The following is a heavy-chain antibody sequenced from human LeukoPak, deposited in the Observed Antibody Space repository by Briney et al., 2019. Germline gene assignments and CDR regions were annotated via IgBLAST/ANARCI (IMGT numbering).Heavy chain of an antibody. D-gene: IGHD2-2*01. CDR3: ASVGGGVRYCSSTSCYPTHRTYYFDY. V-gene: IGHV4-34*01. Sequence: PSETLSLTCAVYGGSFSGYYWSWIRQPPGKGLEWIGEINHSGSTNYNPSLKSRVTISVDTSKNQFSLKLSSVTAADTAVYYCASVGGGVRYCSSTSCYPTHRTYYFDYWGQGTLVTVSS. CDR1: GGSFSGYY. CDR2: INHSGST. J-gene: IGHJ4*02.